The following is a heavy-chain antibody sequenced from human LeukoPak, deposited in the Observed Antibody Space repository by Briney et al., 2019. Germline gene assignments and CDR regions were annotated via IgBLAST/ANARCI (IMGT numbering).Heavy chain of an antibody. CDR3: ARKDGVISDTNWFDP. D-gene: IGHD3-10*01. CDR2: IYYSGST. J-gene: IGHJ5*02. Sequence: SETLSLTCTVSGGSISSGSYYWSWIRQPPGKGLEWIGYIYYSGSTNYNPSLKSRVTISVDTSKNQFSLKLSSVTAADTAVYYCARKDGVISDTNWFDPWGQGTLVTVSS. CDR1: GGSISSGSYY. V-gene: IGHV4-61*01.